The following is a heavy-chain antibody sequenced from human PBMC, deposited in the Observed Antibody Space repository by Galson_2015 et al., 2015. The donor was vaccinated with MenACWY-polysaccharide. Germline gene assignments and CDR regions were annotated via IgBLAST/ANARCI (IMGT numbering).Heavy chain of an antibody. D-gene: IGHD2-2*01. CDR3: ANGCSISSCSPLDV. J-gene: IGHJ6*03. CDR1: QFTFNSYA. Sequence: SLRLSCAASQFTFNSYAMIWVRQAPGKGLEWVSTINPSGGSTWYADSVKGRFSISRDNSNNMLYLQMNSLRADDTAVHYCANGCSISSCSPLDVRGKGTTVAV. CDR2: INPSGGST. V-gene: IGHV3-23*01.